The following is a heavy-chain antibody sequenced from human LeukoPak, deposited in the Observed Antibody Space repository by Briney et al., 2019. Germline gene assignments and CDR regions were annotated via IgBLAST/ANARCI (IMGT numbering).Heavy chain of an antibody. D-gene: IGHD3-10*01. CDR2: VSSSSDYI. V-gene: IGHV3-21*04. CDR3: AKGGGTFDI. J-gene: IGHJ3*02. Sequence: GVLRLSCAASGFTFSSYSMNWVRQAPGKGLEWVSSVSSSSDYIYYADSMKGRFTISRDNAKNSLYLQMNSLRAEDTAVYFCAKGGGTFDIWGQGTMVTVSS. CDR1: GFTFSSYS.